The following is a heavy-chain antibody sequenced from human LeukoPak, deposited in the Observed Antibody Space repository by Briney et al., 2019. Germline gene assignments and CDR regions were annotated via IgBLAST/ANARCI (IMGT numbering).Heavy chain of an antibody. CDR3: ARGTAQLAAAGLLDS. CDR2: LYSGGWT. J-gene: IGHJ4*02. CDR1: GFILSDNY. Sequence: GGSLRLSCTASGFILSDNYMNWVRQAPGKGLEWVSVLYSGGWTNYADSVKGRFTISRDTSKNTLYLQMNSLRAEDTAVYFCARGTAQLAAAGLLDSWGQGTLVTVSS. V-gene: IGHV3-53*01. D-gene: IGHD6-13*01.